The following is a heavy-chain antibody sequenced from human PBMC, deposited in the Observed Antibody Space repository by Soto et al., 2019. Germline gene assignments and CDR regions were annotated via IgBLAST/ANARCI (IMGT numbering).Heavy chain of an antibody. J-gene: IGHJ4*02. CDR3: ARHPEIPFQYFDY. CDR1: GGSISSYY. Sequence: SETLSLTCTVSGGSISSYYWSWIRQPPGKGLEWIGYIYYSGSTNYNPSPKSRVTISVDTSKNPFSLKLSSVTAADTAVYYCARHPEIPFQYFDYWGQGTLVTVSS. V-gene: IGHV4-59*08. CDR2: IYYSGST. D-gene: IGHD3-16*01.